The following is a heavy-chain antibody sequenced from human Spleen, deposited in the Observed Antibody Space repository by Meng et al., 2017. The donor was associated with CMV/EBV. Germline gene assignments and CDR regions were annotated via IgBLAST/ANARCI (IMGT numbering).Heavy chain of an antibody. CDR2: IYYSGST. CDR1: GGSISSGDYY. V-gene: IGHV4-30-4*08. CDR3: ARGGGWGTGYCSSTSCPRSNGMDV. Sequence: SETLSLTCTVSGGSISSGDYYWGWIRQPPGKGLEWIGYIYYSGSTYYNPSLKSRVTISVDTSKNQFSLKLSSVTAADTAVYYCARGGGWGTGYCSSTSCPRSNGMDVWGQGTTVTVSS. J-gene: IGHJ6*02. D-gene: IGHD2-2*01.